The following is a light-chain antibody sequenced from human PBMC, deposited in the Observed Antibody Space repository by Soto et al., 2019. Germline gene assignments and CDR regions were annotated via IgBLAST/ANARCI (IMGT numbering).Light chain of an antibody. V-gene: IGKV3-15*01. J-gene: IGKJ2*01. CDR3: QQYSSWYT. Sequence: EILMTQSPATLSVSPGERATLSCRASQSVGRKLAWYQQKPGQAPRLLIYGAVTRATGIPPRFSGSGSGTEFTLTISSLQSEDFAIYYCQQYSSWYTFGQGTKLEIK. CDR2: GAV. CDR1: QSVGRK.